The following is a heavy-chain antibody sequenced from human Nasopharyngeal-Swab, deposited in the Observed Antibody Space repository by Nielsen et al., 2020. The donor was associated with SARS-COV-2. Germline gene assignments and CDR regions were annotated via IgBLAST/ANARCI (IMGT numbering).Heavy chain of an antibody. CDR1: GVIFSKYW. D-gene: IGHD6-13*01. Sequence: GESLKISCVASGVIFSKYWMHWVRQAPGKGLVWVSRVNKDGSRTDYADSVRGRFTISRDNAKNTLYLQMNSLRAEDTAVYYCAKHAAAGTSGYYYYYYMDVWGNGTTVTVSS. V-gene: IGHV3-74*01. J-gene: IGHJ6*03. CDR3: AKHAAAGTSGYYYYYYMDV. CDR2: VNKDGSRT.